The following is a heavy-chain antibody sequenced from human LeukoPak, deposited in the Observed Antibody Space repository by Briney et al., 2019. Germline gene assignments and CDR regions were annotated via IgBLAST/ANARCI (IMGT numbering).Heavy chain of an antibody. D-gene: IGHD4-17*01. CDR3: ARVAYDYGDPYYFDY. V-gene: IGHV4-59*12. Sequence: PSETLSLTCTVSGGSISSYYWSWIRQPPGKGLEWIGYIYYSGTTNYNPSLKSRVTISVDTSKNQFSLKLSSVTAADTAVYYCARVAYDYGDPYYFDYWGQGTLVTVSS. J-gene: IGHJ4*02. CDR2: IYYSGTT. CDR1: GGSISSYY.